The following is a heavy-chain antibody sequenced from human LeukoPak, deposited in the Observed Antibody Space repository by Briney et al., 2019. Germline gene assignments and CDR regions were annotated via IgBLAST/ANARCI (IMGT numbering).Heavy chain of an antibody. CDR3: ARDYGGAFSV. Sequence: GGSPRLSCAASGFTFSSYEMNWVRQAPGKGLEWVSYISSSSSTIYYADSVKGRFTISRDNAKNSLYLQMNSLRAEDTAVYYCARDYGGAFSVWGKGTTVTVSS. D-gene: IGHD4-23*01. CDR2: ISSSSSTI. J-gene: IGHJ6*04. CDR1: GFTFSSYE. V-gene: IGHV3-48*03.